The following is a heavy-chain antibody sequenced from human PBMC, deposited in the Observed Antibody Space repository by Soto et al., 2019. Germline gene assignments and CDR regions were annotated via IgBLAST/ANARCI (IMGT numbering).Heavy chain of an antibody. D-gene: IGHD2-21*01. J-gene: IGHJ4*02. V-gene: IGHV3-74*01. CDR3: ASVIPLGY. CDR2: INSDGSST. CDR1: GFTFSSDW. Sequence: EVQLVESGGGLVQPGGSLRLSCAASGFTFSSDWMQWVRQAPGKGLVWVSRINSDGSSTSYADSVQGRFTISRDNAKNTLYLQMNSLRAEDPAVYYCASVIPLGYWGQGTLVTVSS.